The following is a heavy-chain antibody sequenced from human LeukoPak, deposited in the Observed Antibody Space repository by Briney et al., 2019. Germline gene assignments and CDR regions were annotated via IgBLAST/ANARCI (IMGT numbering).Heavy chain of an antibody. D-gene: IGHD2-21*01. J-gene: IGHJ4*02. V-gene: IGHV5-51*01. CDR1: GYSFTNYW. CDR2: IYPGDSDT. CDR3: ARSRVSMHFGDY. Sequence: GESLKISCKGSGYSFTNYWNAWVRQMPGKGLEWMGTIYPGDSDTKYSPSIRGQVTISADKSTTTAYLQWNSLKASDTAMYYCARSRVSMHFGDYWGQGSLVTVSS.